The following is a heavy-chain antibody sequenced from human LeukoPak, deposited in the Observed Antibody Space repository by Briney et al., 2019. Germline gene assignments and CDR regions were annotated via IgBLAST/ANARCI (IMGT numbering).Heavy chain of an antibody. J-gene: IGHJ4*02. CDR1: GFTSATSR. CDR3: ARSAR. V-gene: IGHV3-7*01. CDR2: INQDGRAQ. Sequence: RGSLRHSCAAPGFTSATSRMSWVRQALGKGREWVANINQDGRAQYYVDSVKGRFTISRDNAKSSLYLQMNSLRAEDTAVYYCARSARWGQGTLVTVSS.